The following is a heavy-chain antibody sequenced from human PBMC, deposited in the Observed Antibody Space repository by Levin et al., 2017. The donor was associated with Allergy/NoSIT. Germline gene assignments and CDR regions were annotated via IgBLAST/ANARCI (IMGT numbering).Heavy chain of an antibody. D-gene: IGHD2-2*01. CDR1: GFTFSSHA. V-gene: IGHV3-23*01. CDR2: ISGSGGTT. J-gene: IGHJ6*02. CDR3: RKVTCSGTSCYKYYAYGGMDV. Sequence: GGSLRLSCAASGFTFSSHAMSWVRQAPGKGLEWVSSISGSGGTTYYADSVKGRFTISRDNSKNTLYLQMNSLRAEERAVYYCRKVTCSGTSCYKYYAYGGMDVWGQGTTVTVSS.